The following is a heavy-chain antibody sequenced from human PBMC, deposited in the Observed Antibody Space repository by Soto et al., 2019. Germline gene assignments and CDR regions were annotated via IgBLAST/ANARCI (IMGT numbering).Heavy chain of an antibody. Sequence: QVQLQESGPRLVKPSETLSLTCTVSGGSINSYYWCWTRQPAGKGLEWIGRFYPSGKTNYNPALKRRLTMSADTSRNQFSLNLTSVTAADTAVYYCARCGLDYGMDVWGQGTTVTVSS. CDR1: GGSINSYY. D-gene: IGHD3-16*01. CDR2: FYPSGKT. CDR3: ARCGLDYGMDV. J-gene: IGHJ6*02. V-gene: IGHV4-4*07.